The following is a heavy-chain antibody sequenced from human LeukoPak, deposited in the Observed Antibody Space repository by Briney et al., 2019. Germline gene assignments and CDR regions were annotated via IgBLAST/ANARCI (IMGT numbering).Heavy chain of an antibody. Sequence: GGSLRLSCAVSGFTFSDYYIDWVRQAPGKGLEWVGRSRNKVNSYTTEYAASAKGRCTTSRDDSKNSLYLQMNSLKTEDTAVYYCARVATIGNYFDYWGQGTLVTVSS. D-gene: IGHD5-12*01. CDR3: ARVATIGNYFDY. J-gene: IGHJ4*02. CDR1: GFTFSDYY. V-gene: IGHV3-72*01. CDR2: SRNKVNSYTT.